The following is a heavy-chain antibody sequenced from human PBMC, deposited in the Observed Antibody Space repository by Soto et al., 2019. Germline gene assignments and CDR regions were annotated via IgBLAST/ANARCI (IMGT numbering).Heavy chain of an antibody. V-gene: IGHV4-4*02. CDR2: IHYSGTT. CDR1: GASISTTYW. J-gene: IGHJ4*02. Sequence: QVQLQESGPGLVKPSVTLSLTCAVSGASISTTYWWSWVRQPPGKGLEWIGEIHYSGTTNYNPSLKSRVTISLDKSKNQFSLNLNSVTAADTAMYYCTRALLKSLDYWGQGTLVTVSS. D-gene: IGHD3-9*01. CDR3: TRALLKSLDY.